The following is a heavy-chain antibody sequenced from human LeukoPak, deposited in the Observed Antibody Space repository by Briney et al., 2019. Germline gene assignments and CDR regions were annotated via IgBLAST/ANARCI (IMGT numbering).Heavy chain of an antibody. CDR2: ISPDGSSR. D-gene: IGHD2-21*02. CDR1: GFPFSTYW. J-gene: IGHJ4*02. CDR3: ARDGGLLPDN. V-gene: IGHV3-74*01. Sequence: GGSLRLSFAASGFPFSTYWMHWVRQPPGKGLVWVSRISPDGSSRSYADSVKGRFIISRDNAKNTLSLQMNSLTAEDTAVYYCARDGGLLPDNWGKGTLVTVSS.